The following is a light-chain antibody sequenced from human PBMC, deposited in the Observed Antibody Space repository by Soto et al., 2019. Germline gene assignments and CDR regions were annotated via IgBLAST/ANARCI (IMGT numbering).Light chain of an antibody. Sequence: DIELTQSPGTLSLSPGERASLXCRASQSITGNSLAWYQQKPGRRPRLLXXGASSRATGIQERFSGSGSGTDFTLTISGLEPEDFAVYYCYQYGSSPPITFGQGTRLEIK. CDR2: GAS. CDR1: QSITGNS. CDR3: YQYGSSPPIT. V-gene: IGKV3-20*01. J-gene: IGKJ5*01.